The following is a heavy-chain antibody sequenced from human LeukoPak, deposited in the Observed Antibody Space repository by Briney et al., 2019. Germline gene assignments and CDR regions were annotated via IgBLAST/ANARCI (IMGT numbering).Heavy chain of an antibody. CDR3: ATSQKVAGGFDI. CDR2: ISGSGDNT. Sequence: GGSLRLSCAASGFTFSTYAMSWVRQAPGRGLEWVSAISGSGDNTYYADSVKGRFTISRDNSKNTLSLQMNSLRAEDTAVYYCATSQKVAGGFDIWGQGTMVTVSS. D-gene: IGHD3-10*01. J-gene: IGHJ3*02. CDR1: GFTFSTYA. V-gene: IGHV3-23*01.